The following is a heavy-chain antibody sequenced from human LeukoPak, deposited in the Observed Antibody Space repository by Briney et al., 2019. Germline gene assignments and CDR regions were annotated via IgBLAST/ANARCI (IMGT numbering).Heavy chain of an antibody. D-gene: IGHD1-1*01. CDR2: IIPILGIA. CDR1: GGTFSSYA. Sequence: ASVKVSRKASGGTFSSYAISWVRQAPGQGLEWMGRIIPILGIANYAQKFQGRVTITAGKSTSTAYMELSSLRSEDTAVYYCHRQTTTQYYYYGMDVWGQGTTVTVSS. CDR3: HRQTTTQYYYYGMDV. V-gene: IGHV1-69*04. J-gene: IGHJ6*02.